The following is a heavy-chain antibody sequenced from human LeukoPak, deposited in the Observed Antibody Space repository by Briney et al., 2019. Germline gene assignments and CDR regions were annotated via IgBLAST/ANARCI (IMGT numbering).Heavy chain of an antibody. Sequence: SETLSLTCAVYGGSFSGYYWSWIRQPPGKGLEWIGEINHSGSTNYNPSLKSRVTISVDTSKNQFSLKLSSVTAADTAVYYCARGGGMAHRKPPLPYYFDYWGQGTLVTVSS. CDR2: INHSGST. J-gene: IGHJ4*02. V-gene: IGHV4-34*01. CDR1: GGSFSGYY. CDR3: ARGGGMAHRKPPLPYYFDY. D-gene: IGHD5-24*01.